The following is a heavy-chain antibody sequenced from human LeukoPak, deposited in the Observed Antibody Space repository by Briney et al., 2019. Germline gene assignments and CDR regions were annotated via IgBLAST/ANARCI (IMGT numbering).Heavy chain of an antibody. J-gene: IGHJ4*02. CDR2: INDGGTYT. D-gene: IGHD3-10*01. CDR1: GFAFSEYW. V-gene: IGHV3-74*01. Sequence: GGSLRLSCAGSGFAFSEYWMHWARQTPEKGLMWVSRINDGGTYTAYADSVKGRFAVSRDNAENTLYLQMDSLTVEDTGLYYCVRENKIMGFRAFDYWGQGTPVTVSS. CDR3: VRENKIMGFRAFDY.